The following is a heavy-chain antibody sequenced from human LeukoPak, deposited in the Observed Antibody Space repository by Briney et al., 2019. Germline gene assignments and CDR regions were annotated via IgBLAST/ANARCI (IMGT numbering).Heavy chain of an antibody. CDR2: INSDGSST. D-gene: IGHD3-10*01. J-gene: IGHJ6*02. V-gene: IGHV3-74*01. CDR1: GFTFSNYW. CDR3: ARDYGRSRDYGMDV. Sequence: GGSLRLSCAASGFTFSNYWMHWVRQAPGKGLVWVSRINSDGSSTSYADSVKGRFTISRDNAKNTLFLQMNSLRAEDTAMYYCARDYGRSRDYGMDVWGQGTTVTASS.